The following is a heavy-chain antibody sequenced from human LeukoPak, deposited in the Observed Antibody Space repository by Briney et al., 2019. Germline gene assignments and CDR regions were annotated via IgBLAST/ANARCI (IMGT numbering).Heavy chain of an antibody. J-gene: IGHJ6*03. V-gene: IGHV4-39*07. Sequence: PSETLSLTCTVSGGSISSSSYYWGWIRQPPGKGLEWIGSIYYSGSTYYNPSLKSRVTISVDTSKNQFSLKLSSVTAADTAVYYCARRRGYYLALLHYYYYYMDVWGKGTTVTISS. CDR2: IYYSGST. CDR1: GGSISSSSYY. D-gene: IGHD3-22*01. CDR3: ARRRGYYLALLHYYYYYMDV.